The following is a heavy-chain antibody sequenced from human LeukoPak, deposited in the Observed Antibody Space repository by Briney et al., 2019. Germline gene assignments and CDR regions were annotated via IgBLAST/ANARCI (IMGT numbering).Heavy chain of an antibody. CDR2: MYTSGST. J-gene: IGHJ6*03. Sequence: SETLSLTCTVSGGSISSGSYYWTWIRQPAGKGLEWIGRMYTSGSTNYNPSLKSRVTMSVDTSKNQFSLNLSSMTAADTAVYYCARDASGYYDSGTYYNVYMDVWGKGTTVTISS. V-gene: IGHV4-61*02. CDR3: ARDASGYYDSGTYYNVYMDV. D-gene: IGHD3-10*01. CDR1: GGSISSGSYY.